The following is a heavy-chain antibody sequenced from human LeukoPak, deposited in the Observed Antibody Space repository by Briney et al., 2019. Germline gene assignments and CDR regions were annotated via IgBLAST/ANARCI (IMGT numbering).Heavy chain of an antibody. Sequence: SETLSLTCAVSGGSISSNSYYWGWIRQPPGKGLEWIGSIYYSGSTYYNPSLKSRVTVSLDTSKNQFSLKLNSVTAADTALYYCARGRGSFDWPWKFWGQGMLVTVSS. V-gene: IGHV4-39*07. J-gene: IGHJ4*02. CDR3: ARGRGSFDWPWKF. CDR1: GGSISSNSYY. CDR2: IYYSGST. D-gene: IGHD3-9*01.